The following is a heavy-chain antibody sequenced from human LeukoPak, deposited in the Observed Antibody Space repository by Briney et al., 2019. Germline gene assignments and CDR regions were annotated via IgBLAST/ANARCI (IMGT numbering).Heavy chain of an antibody. V-gene: IGHV1-69*05. J-gene: IGHJ6*03. CDR2: IIPIFGTA. D-gene: IGHD3-9*01. CDR3: ARGPKDILTGYYPSLYYYYYYMDV. CDR1: GGTFSSYA. Sequence: SVKVSCKASGGTFSSYAISWVRQAPGQGLEWMGGIIPIFGTANYAQKFQGRFTITTAESTSTAYMELSSLRSEDTAVYYCARGPKDILTGYYPSLYYYYYYMDVWGKGTTVTVSS.